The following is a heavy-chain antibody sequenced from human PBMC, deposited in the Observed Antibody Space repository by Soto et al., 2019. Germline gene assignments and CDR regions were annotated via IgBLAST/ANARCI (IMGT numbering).Heavy chain of an antibody. CDR3: ARDPAYAGSSGSEARGMDV. J-gene: IGHJ6*02. Sequence: EASVKVSCKASGGTFSSYAISWVRQAPGQGLEWMGGIIPIFGTANYAQKFQGRVTITADKSTSTAYMELSSLRSEDTAVYYCARDPAYAGSSGSEARGMDVWGQGTTVTVS. CDR1: GGTFSSYA. D-gene: IGHD3-22*01. V-gene: IGHV1-69*06. CDR2: IIPIFGTA.